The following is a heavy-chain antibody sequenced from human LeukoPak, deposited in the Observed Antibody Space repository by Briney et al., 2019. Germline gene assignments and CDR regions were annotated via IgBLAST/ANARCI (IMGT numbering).Heavy chain of an antibody. V-gene: IGHV3-30-3*01. CDR3: ARLSIVATILDAFDI. CDR2: ISYDGSNK. CDR1: GFTFSSYA. D-gene: IGHD5-12*01. Sequence: GGSLRLSCAASGFTFSSYAMHWVRQAPGKGLEWVAVISYDGSNKYYADSVKGRFTISRDNSKNTLYLQMNSLRAEDTAVYYCARLSIVATILDAFDIWGQGTMVTVSS. J-gene: IGHJ3*02.